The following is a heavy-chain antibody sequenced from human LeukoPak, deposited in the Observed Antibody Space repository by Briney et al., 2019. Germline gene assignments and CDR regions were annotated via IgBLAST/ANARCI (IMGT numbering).Heavy chain of an antibody. J-gene: IGHJ4*02. CDR1: GFTFSSYE. Sequence: PGGSLRLSCAASGFTFSSYEMNWVRQAPGKGLEWVSSISSTSSSYRYYADSVKGRFTISRDNAKNSLYLQMNSLRAEDTAVYYCARVKKVGWLPDYWGQGTLVTVSS. D-gene: IGHD3-22*01. V-gene: IGHV3-21*01. CDR3: ARVKKVGWLPDY. CDR2: ISSTSSSYR.